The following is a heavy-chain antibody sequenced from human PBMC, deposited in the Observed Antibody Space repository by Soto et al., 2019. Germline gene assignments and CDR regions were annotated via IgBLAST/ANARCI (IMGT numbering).Heavy chain of an antibody. J-gene: IGHJ4*02. CDR3: AKTQTFNGYYGGFDA. CDR2: VSGGGAST. V-gene: IGHV3-23*01. CDR1: GFSFACYA. Sequence: VGTLRLSCAATGFSFACYALTWVRQAPGRGLEWLSAVSGGGASTYYADSVRGRFSISRDVSGNMIYLQLNRLTAGDTATYYCAKTQTFNGYYGGFDAWGQGTRVTVSS. D-gene: IGHD3-3*01.